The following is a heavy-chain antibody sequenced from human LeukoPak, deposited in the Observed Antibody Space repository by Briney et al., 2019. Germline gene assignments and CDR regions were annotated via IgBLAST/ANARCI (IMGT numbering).Heavy chain of an antibody. D-gene: IGHD5-24*01. Sequence: GGSLRVSCAASGFTFTTYWMNWVRQAPGKGLEWVASIRQDGSEKQYVDSVKGRFTIYRDNAKNSLYLYMNSLRVEDTAVYYCARDHFVDGSNSRIFFASWGQGTQVTVSS. CDR2: IRQDGSEK. CDR3: ARDHFVDGSNSRIFFAS. V-gene: IGHV3-7*01. J-gene: IGHJ4*02. CDR1: GFTFTTYW.